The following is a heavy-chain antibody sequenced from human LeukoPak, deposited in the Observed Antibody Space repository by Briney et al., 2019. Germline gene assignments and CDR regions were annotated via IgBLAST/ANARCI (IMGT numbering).Heavy chain of an antibody. V-gene: IGHV3-53*01. J-gene: IGHJ6*03. Sequence: GGSLRLSCAASGFTVSSSYISWVRQAPGRGLEWVSVIYSGGSTYYADSVKGRFTISRDNSKNTLYLQMNSLRAEDTAVYYCARQRGYGYGYYYYYMDVWGKGTTVTVSS. CDR2: IYSGGST. CDR1: GFTVSSSY. CDR3: ARQRGYGYGYYYYYMDV. D-gene: IGHD5-18*01.